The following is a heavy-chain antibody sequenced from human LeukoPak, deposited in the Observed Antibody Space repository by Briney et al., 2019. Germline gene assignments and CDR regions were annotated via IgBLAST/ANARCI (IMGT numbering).Heavy chain of an antibody. J-gene: IGHJ6*03. D-gene: IGHD3-9*01. Sequence: SVKVSCKASGYIFTSYGISWVRQAPGQGLEWMGGIIPIFGTANYAQKFQGRVTITADESTSTAYMELSSLRSEDTAVYYCARGGDLYYDILTGYPSPYYYYYYMDVWGKGTTVTISS. CDR1: GYIFTSYG. CDR3: ARGGDLYYDILTGYPSPYYYYYYMDV. V-gene: IGHV1-69*13. CDR2: IIPIFGTA.